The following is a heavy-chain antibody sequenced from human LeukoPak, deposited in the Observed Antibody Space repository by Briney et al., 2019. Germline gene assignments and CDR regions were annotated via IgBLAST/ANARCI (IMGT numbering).Heavy chain of an antibody. D-gene: IGHD2-2*02. Sequence: ASVKVSCKASGYAFTGYYMHWVRQAPGQGLEWMGWINPNSGGTNYAQKFQGRVTMTRDTSISTAYMELSRLRSDDTAVYYCARTRIYCSSTSCYKGRDAFDIWGQGTMVTVSS. CDR3: ARTRIYCSSTSCYKGRDAFDI. J-gene: IGHJ3*02. V-gene: IGHV1-2*02. CDR2: INPNSGGT. CDR1: GYAFTGYY.